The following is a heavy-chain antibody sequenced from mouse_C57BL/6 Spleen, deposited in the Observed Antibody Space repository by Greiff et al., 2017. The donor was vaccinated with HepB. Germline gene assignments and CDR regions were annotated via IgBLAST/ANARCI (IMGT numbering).Heavy chain of an antibody. CDR3: AGEGGTAQAIYAMDY. CDR2: INPYNGGT. CDR1: GYTFTDYY. D-gene: IGHD3-2*02. Sequence: EVQLQESGPVLVKPGASVKMSCKASGYTFTDYYMNWVKQSHGKSLEWIGVINPYNGGTSYNQKFKGKATLTVDKSSSTAYMELNSLTSEDSAVYYCAGEGGTAQAIYAMDYWGQGTSVTVSS. J-gene: IGHJ4*01. V-gene: IGHV1-19*01.